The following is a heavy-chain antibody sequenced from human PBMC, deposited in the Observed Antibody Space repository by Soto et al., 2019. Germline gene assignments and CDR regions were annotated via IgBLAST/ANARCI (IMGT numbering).Heavy chain of an antibody. V-gene: IGHV5-51*01. CDR2: IYPGDSDT. J-gene: IGHJ6*02. D-gene: IGHD2-15*01. Sequence: PGASLKISCKGSGYSFTSYWIGWVRQMPGKGLEWMGIIYPGDSDTRYSPSFQGQVTISADKSISTAYLQWSSLKASDTAMYYCARVQYCSGGSCYSDYYYGMDVWGQGTTVTVSS. CDR1: GYSFTSYW. CDR3: ARVQYCSGGSCYSDYYYGMDV.